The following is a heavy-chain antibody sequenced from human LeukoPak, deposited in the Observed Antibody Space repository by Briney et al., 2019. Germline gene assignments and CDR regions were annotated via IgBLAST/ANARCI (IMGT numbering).Heavy chain of an antibody. J-gene: IGHJ4*02. D-gene: IGHD3-10*01. CDR3: ARAQYASGSFFDY. CDR2: IYYTRST. CDR1: GGSISTHY. V-gene: IGHV4-59*11. Sequence: PETLSLTCTVSGGSISTHYWSWIRQPPGKGLEWIGYIYYTRSTNYNPSLQSRVTMAIDTSKNQFSLELTFVSAADTAVYYCARAQYASGSFFDYWGQGTLATVSS.